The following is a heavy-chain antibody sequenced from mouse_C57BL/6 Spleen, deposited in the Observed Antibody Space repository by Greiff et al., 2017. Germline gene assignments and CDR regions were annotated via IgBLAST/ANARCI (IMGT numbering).Heavy chain of an antibody. J-gene: IGHJ4*01. Sequence: QVQLKQSGAELARPGASVKLSCTASGYTFTSYGISWVKQRTGQGLEWLGEIYPRSGNTYYNETFKGQATLTADKSSSTAYMELRSLTSEDSAVDFCARAPFYGYDEGAMDYWGQGTSVTVSS. CDR1: GYTFTSYG. D-gene: IGHD2-9*01. V-gene: IGHV1-81*01. CDR3: ARAPFYGYDEGAMDY. CDR2: IYPRSGNT.